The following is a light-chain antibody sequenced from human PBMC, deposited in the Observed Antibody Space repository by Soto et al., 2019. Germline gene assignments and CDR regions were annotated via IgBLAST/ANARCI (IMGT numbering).Light chain of an antibody. CDR2: DVS. V-gene: IGLV2-14*03. J-gene: IGLJ2*01. CDR1: SSDVGGYNF. CDR3: SSYTGDSPLDVL. Sequence: QSALTQPASVSGSPGQSITISCTGTSSDVGGYNFVSWYQQHPGKAPKLMIYDVSGRPSGVSNRFSGSKSGNTASLTISGLQAEDEADYYCSSYTGDSPLDVLFGGGTKLTVL.